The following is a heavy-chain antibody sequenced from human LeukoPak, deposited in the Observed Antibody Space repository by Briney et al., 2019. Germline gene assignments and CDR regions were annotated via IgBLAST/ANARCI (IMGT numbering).Heavy chain of an antibody. CDR1: GGSISSGDYY. V-gene: IGHV4-31*03. Sequence: SETLSLTCSVSGGSISSGDYYWSRIRQHPGKGLEWIGYIYYSGNTYYNPSLKGRVTLSIDTSKNQFSLRLSSVTAADTAVYYCASVPVHCSGGRCYSGTIDYWGQGTLVTVSS. CDR3: ASVPVHCSGGRCYSGTIDY. D-gene: IGHD2-15*01. CDR2: IYYSGNT. J-gene: IGHJ4*02.